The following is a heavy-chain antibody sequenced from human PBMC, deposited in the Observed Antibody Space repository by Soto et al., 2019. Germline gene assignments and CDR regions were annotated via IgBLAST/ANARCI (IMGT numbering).Heavy chain of an antibody. CDR3: ARWSNNKVVDP. V-gene: IGHV3-33*01. Sequence: QVQLVESGGGVVQPGRSLRLSCEGSGFTFRNHGMHWIRQSPGKGLEWLAVIWYDGSGKYYADSVKGRFTISRDNSQNTLYLQMNRLKVEDTAIYYCARWSNNKVVDPWGQGTVVTVS. CDR1: GFTFRNHG. CDR2: IWYDGSGK. J-gene: IGHJ5*02. D-gene: IGHD1-1*01.